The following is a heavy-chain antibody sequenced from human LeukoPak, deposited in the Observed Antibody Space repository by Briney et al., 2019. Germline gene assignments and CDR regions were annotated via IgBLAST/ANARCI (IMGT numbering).Heavy chain of an antibody. CDR3: ARDLSYFDY. J-gene: IGHJ4*02. Sequence: PGGSLRLSCAASGFTFSTSWMTWVRQAPGKGLEWVANIRQDGSSKYYVDSVKGRFTISRDNATNSVYLQLNSLRVEDTAVYYCARDLSYFDYWGQGALVTVSS. CDR1: GFTFSTSW. CDR2: IRQDGSSK. V-gene: IGHV3-7*01.